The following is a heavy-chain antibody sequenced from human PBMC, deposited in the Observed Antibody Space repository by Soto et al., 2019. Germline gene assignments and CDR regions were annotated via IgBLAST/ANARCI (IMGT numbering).Heavy chain of an antibody. J-gene: IGHJ5*02. CDR1: GYSISSGYY. V-gene: IGHV4-38-2*02. D-gene: IGHD3-3*01. CDR2: IYHSGST. CDR3: ARDWYYDFLGWSDP. Sequence: PSETLSLTCAVSGYSISSGYYWGWIRQPPGKGLEWIGSIYHSGSTYYNPSLKSRVTISVDTSKNQFSLKLSSVTAADTAVYYCARDWYYDFLGWSDPWGQGNMVTVYS.